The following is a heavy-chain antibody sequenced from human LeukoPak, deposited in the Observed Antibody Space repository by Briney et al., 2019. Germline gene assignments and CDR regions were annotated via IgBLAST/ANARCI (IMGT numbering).Heavy chain of an antibody. CDR2: INHSGST. CDR3: ARVEAAAGRAYYYYYYMDV. V-gene: IGHV4-34*01. J-gene: IGHJ6*03. Sequence: NSSETLSLTCAVYGGSFSGYYWSWIRQPPGKGLEWIGEINHSGSTNYNPSLKSRVTISVDTSKNQFSLKLSSVTAADTAVYYCARVEAAAGRAYYYYYYMDVWGKGTTVTVSS. D-gene: IGHD6-13*01. CDR1: GGSFSGYY.